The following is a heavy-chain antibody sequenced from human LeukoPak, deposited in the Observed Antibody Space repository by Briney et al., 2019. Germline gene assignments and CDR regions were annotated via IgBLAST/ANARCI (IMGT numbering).Heavy chain of an antibody. D-gene: IGHD3-10*01. CDR2: IYYSGST. V-gene: IGHV4-34*01. Sequence: SETLSLTCAVYGGSFSGYYWSWIRQPPGKGLEWIGSIYYSGSTYYNPSLKSRVTISVDTSKNQFSLKLSSVTAADTAVYYCARIRTVWFQRHLNWFDPWGQGTLVTVSS. CDR1: GGSFSGYY. J-gene: IGHJ5*02. CDR3: ARIRTVWFQRHLNWFDP.